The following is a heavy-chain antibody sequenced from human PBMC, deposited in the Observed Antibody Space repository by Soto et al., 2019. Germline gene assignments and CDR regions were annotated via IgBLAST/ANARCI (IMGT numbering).Heavy chain of an antibody. CDR3: ARKDYYDSSGYRRDFDY. Sequence: ASVKVSCKASGYTFTSYGISWVRQAPGQGLEWMGWISAYNGNTNYAQKLQGRVTMTTDTSTSTAYMELRSLRSDDTAVYCCARKDYYDSSGYRRDFDYWGQGTLVTVSS. CDR1: GYTFTSYG. V-gene: IGHV1-18*01. D-gene: IGHD3-22*01. CDR2: ISAYNGNT. J-gene: IGHJ4*02.